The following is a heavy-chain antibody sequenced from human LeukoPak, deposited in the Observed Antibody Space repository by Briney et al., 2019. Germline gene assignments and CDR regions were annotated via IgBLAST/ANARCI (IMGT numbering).Heavy chain of an antibody. J-gene: IGHJ4*02. CDR2: ISTSGNYI. Sequence: GGSLRLSCAASGFTFRDYSMNWVRQAPGKGLEWVSYISTSGNYIYYADSVKGRFTISRDNATNSLYLQMHSLRAEDTALYYCARGAYNSGGTHENWGQGTLVTVSS. CDR1: GFTFRDYS. V-gene: IGHV3-21*01. D-gene: IGHD3-22*01. CDR3: ARGAYNSGGTHEN.